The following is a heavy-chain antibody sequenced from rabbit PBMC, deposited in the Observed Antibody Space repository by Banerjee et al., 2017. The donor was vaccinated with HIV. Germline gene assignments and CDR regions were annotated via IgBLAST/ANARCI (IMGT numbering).Heavy chain of an antibody. CDR2: IYAGSSVGT. D-gene: IGHD8-1*01. J-gene: IGHJ4*01. V-gene: IGHV1S40*01. CDR3: ARYYVGSSYSYYFNL. Sequence: QSLEESGGDLVKPGASLTLTCTASGFSFSSGYYMCWVRQAPGKGLEWIACIYAGSSVGTYYASWAKGRFTISKTSSTTVTLQMTSLTAADTATYFCARYYVGSSYSYYFNLWGQGTLVTVS. CDR1: GFSFSSGYY.